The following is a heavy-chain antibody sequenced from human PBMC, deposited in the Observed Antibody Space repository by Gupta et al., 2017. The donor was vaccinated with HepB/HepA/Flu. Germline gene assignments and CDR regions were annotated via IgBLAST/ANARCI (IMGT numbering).Heavy chain of an antibody. CDR1: GFTFSDHY. J-gene: IGHJ4*02. CDR3: ARDRTQGAVPAARRTFLAI. V-gene: IGHV3-72*01. CDR2: TRNKANSYTT. Sequence: EVQLVESGGGLVQPGGSLRLSCAASGFTFSDHYMDWVRQAPGKGLEWVGRTRNKANSYTTEYAASVKGRFTISRDDSKNSLYLQMNSLKTEDTAVYYCARDRTQGAVPAARRTFLAIWGQGTLVTVSS. D-gene: IGHD2-2*01.